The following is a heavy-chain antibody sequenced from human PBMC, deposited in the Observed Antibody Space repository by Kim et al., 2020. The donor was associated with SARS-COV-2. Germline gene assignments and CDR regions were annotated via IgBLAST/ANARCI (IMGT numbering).Heavy chain of an antibody. CDR3: ARVYYDYRSRAFDY. J-gene: IGHJ4*02. D-gene: IGHD4-4*01. Sequence: YADSVKGRFTLSRDNAKNSLYLQMNSLRDEDTALYYCARVYYDYRSRAFDYWGQGILVTVSS. V-gene: IGHV3-48*02.